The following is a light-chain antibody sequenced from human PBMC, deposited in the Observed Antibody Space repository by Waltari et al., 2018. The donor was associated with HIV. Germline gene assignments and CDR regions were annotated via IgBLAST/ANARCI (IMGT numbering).Light chain of an antibody. CDR2: GAS. CDR1: QSVSRSF. CDR3: HQYGGSPPT. Sequence: EIVLTQSPGSLSLSPGERANLSCRASQSVSRSFLAWLQQKPGQAPRPLVYGASSRATDIPDRFSGSGSGTDFTLTISRLEPEDFAVYYCHQYGGSPPTFGQGTKVEI. V-gene: IGKV3-20*01. J-gene: IGKJ1*01.